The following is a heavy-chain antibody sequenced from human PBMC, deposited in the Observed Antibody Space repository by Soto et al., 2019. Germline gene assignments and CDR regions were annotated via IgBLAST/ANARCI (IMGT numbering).Heavy chain of an antibody. Sequence: QVQLVESGGGVVQPGRSLRLSCAASGFTFSSYGMHWVRQAPGKGLEWVAVISYDGSNKYYADSVKGRFTISRDNSKNTLYLQMNSLRAEDTAVYYCYVLRFLRPSYGMDVWGQGTTVTVSS. CDR2: ISYDGSNK. D-gene: IGHD3-3*01. J-gene: IGHJ6*02. V-gene: IGHV3-30*03. CDR3: YVLRFLRPSYGMDV. CDR1: GFTFSSYG.